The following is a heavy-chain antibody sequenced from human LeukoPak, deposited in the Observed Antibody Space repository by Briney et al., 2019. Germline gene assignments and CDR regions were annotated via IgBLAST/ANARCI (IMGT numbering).Heavy chain of an antibody. J-gene: IGHJ4*02. V-gene: IGHV4-61*01. Sequence: SETLSLTCDVSGVSINTCCYYWTWIRQPPGKGLEWIGYKYYSGSTRYNSSLRSRLTISLDSSKDQFSLRLTSVTAADTAVYYCARGRSYGFDFDSWGPGTLVIVSS. CDR1: GVSINTCCYY. D-gene: IGHD5-18*01. CDR3: ARGRSYGFDFDS. CDR2: KYYSGST.